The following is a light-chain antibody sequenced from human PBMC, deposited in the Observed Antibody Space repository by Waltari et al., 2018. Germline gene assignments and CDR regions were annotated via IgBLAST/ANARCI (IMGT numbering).Light chain of an antibody. CDR2: KDR. Sequence: SYELTQPPSVSVSPGQTARITCSGAALPKKYAYWYQQKPGQAPVLVIYKDRERPSGIPERFSGSSSGKTVTLTISGVQAEDEADYYCQSADSSDTYEVFGGGTKLTVL. V-gene: IGLV3-25*03. J-gene: IGLJ2*01. CDR1: ALPKKY. CDR3: QSADSSDTYEV.